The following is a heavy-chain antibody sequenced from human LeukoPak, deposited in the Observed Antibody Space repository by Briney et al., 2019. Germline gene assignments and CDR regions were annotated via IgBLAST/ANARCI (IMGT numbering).Heavy chain of an antibody. V-gene: IGHV3-33*01. J-gene: IGHJ3*02. CDR3: ARDLGSGWYSDI. Sequence: SGRSLRLSCAASGFTFSSYGMHWVRQAPGKGLEWVAVIWYDGSNKYYADSVKGRFTISRDNSKNTVYLQMNSLRAEDTAVYYCARDLGSGWYSDIWGQGTMATVSS. CDR2: IWYDGSNK. CDR1: GFTFSSYG. D-gene: IGHD6-19*01.